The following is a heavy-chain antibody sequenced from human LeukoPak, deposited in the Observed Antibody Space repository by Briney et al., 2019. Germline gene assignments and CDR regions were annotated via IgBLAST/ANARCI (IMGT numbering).Heavy chain of an antibody. Sequence: GGSLRLSCAASGFIFRDYAMHWVRQAPGRGLEWVAVIWYDGSNENYADSVKGRFTISRDNSKNTLYLQMNSLRAEDTAVYYCARESRGTYDSWGQGTLVTVSS. D-gene: IGHD3-16*01. V-gene: IGHV3-33*01. CDR3: ARESRGTYDS. J-gene: IGHJ5*01. CDR1: GFIFRDYA. CDR2: IWYDGSNE.